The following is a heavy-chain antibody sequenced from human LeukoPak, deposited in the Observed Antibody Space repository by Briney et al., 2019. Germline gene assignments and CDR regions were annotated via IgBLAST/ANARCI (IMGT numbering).Heavy chain of an antibody. CDR1: GGTFSSYA. Sequence: GASVKVSCKASGGTFSSYAISWVRQAPGQGLEWMGGIIPIFGTANYAQKFQGRVTITADESTGTAYMELSSLRSEDTAVYYCARSLVVVAATKYYFDYWGQGTLVTVSS. CDR3: ARSLVVVAATKYYFDY. J-gene: IGHJ4*02. D-gene: IGHD2-15*01. V-gene: IGHV1-69*13. CDR2: IIPIFGTA.